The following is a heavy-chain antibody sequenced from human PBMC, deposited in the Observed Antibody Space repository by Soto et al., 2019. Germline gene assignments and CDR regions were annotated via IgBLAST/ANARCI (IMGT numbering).Heavy chain of an antibody. CDR3: ARVPLPRWRYFDWPYDHGMDV. D-gene: IGHD3-9*01. V-gene: IGHV3-33*01. Sequence: GALRLSCAASGFTFSSYGMHWVRQAPGKGLEWVAVIWYDGSNKYYADSVKGRFTISRDNSKNTLYLQMNSLRAEDTAVYYCARVPLPRWRYFDWPYDHGMDVWGQGTTVTVSS. CDR1: GFTFSSYG. J-gene: IGHJ6*02. CDR2: IWYDGSNK.